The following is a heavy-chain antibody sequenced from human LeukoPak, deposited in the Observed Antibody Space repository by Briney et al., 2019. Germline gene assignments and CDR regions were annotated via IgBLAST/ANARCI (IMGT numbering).Heavy chain of an antibody. CDR3: ARDHSMEYGNWFDP. V-gene: IGHV3-30-3*01. Sequence: GGSLRLSCAASGFTFSDAWMSWVRQAPGKGLEWVAVISYDGSNKYYADSVKGRFTISRDNSKNTLYLQMNSLRAEDTAVYYCARDHSMEYGNWFDPWGQGTLVTVSS. CDR2: ISYDGSNK. J-gene: IGHJ5*02. CDR1: GFTFSDAW. D-gene: IGHD2/OR15-2a*01.